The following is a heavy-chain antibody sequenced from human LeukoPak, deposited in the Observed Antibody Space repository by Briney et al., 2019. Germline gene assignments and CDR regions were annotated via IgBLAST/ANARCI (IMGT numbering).Heavy chain of an antibody. V-gene: IGHV1-8*01. CDR3: ARGRYLLGYCSSTSCYGGDY. D-gene: IGHD2-2*01. J-gene: IGHJ4*02. CDR2: MNPNSGNT. Sequence: GASVKVSCKASGYTFTSYDINWVRQATGQGLEWMGWMNPNSGNTGYAQKFQGRVTMTRNTSISTAYMELSSLRSEDPAVYYCARGRYLLGYCSSTSCYGGDYWGQGTLVTVSS. CDR1: GYTFTSYD.